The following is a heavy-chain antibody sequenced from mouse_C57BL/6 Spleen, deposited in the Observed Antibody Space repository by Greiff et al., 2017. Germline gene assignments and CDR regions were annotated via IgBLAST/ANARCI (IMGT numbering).Heavy chain of an antibody. J-gene: IGHJ4*01. D-gene: IGHD2-3*01. Sequence: VQLKESVAELVRPGASVKLSCTASGFNIKNTYMHWVRQRPEQGLEWIGRIEPANGNPKYASTFQDKGTITADTSSNTAYLQLSSLTSEDTAIIYCASPDGYCAMDYWGQGTSVTVSA. CDR1: GFNIKNTY. CDR3: ASPDGYCAMDY. V-gene: IGHV14-3*01. CDR2: IEPANGNP.